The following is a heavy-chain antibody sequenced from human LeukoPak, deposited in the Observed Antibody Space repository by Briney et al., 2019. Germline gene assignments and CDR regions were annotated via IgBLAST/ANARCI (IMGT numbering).Heavy chain of an antibody. CDR2: IIPIFGTA. J-gene: IGHJ4*02. Sequence: EASVKVSCKASGGTFSSYAISWVRQAPGQGLEWMGGIIPIFGTANYAQKFQGRVTITADESTSTAYMELSSLRSEDTAVYYCAVRPRGLLTLVRTFDYWGQGTLVTVSS. CDR3: AVRPRGLLTLVRTFDY. D-gene: IGHD2-8*01. V-gene: IGHV1-69*13. CDR1: GGTFSSYA.